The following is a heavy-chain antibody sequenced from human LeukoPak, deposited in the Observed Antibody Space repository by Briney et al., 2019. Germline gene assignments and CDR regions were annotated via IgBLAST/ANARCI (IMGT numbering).Heavy chain of an antibody. V-gene: IGHV3-30*04. J-gene: IGHJ3*02. CDR1: GFTFSSYA. Sequence: PGGSLRLSCVVSGFTFSSYAMHWVRQAPGKGLEWVAVISYDGSNKYYADSVKGRFTISRDNSKNTLYLQMNSLRAEDTAVYYCARTQMTTVTGGAFDIWGQGTMVTVSS. CDR2: ISYDGSNK. CDR3: ARTQMTTVTGGAFDI. D-gene: IGHD4-17*01.